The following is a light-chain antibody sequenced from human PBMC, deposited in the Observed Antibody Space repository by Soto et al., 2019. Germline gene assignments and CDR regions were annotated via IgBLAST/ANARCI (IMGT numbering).Light chain of an antibody. J-gene: IGKJ5*01. Sequence: EIVMTQSPATLSVSPGERATLSCRASQSVSSNLAWYKQKPGPAPRLLIYGASTRATGIPARFSGSVSGTEFTLTISSLQSEDFAVYYCQQYNNWPITFGQGTRLEIK. CDR3: QQYNNWPIT. CDR2: GAS. V-gene: IGKV3-15*01. CDR1: QSVSSN.